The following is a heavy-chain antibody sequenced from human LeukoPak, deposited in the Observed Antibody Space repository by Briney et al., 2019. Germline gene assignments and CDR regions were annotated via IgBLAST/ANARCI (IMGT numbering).Heavy chain of an antibody. CDR3: ARIRYFDPFDY. CDR2: INHSGST. D-gene: IGHD3-9*01. CDR1: GGSFSGYY. Sequence: SETLSLTCAVYGGSFSGYYWCWIRQPPGKGLEWIGEINHSGSTNYNPSLKSRVTISVDTSKNQSSLKLSSVTAADTAVYYCARIRYFDPFDYWDQGTLVTVSS. V-gene: IGHV4-34*01. J-gene: IGHJ4*02.